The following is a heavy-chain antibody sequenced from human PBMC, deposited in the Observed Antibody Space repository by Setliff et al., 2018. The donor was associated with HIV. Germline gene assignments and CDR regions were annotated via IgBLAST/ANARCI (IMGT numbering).Heavy chain of an antibody. J-gene: IGHJ4*02. CDR1: AFTFSISSNY. CDR2: IYSGGDA. Sequence: GGSLRLSCAASAFTFSISSNYMSWVRQAPGKGLEWVSIIYSGGDAYYSDSLKGRFTISRDNSKNTLYLQMNSLRAEDTAVYYCARVSSGWTFDYWGQGTLVTVSS. CDR3: ARVSSGWTFDY. D-gene: IGHD6-19*01. V-gene: IGHV3-66*01.